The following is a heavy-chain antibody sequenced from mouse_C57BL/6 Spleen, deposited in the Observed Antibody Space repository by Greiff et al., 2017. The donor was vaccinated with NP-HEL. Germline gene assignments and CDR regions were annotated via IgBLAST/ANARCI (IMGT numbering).Heavy chain of an antibody. J-gene: IGHJ1*03. CDR1: GFTSSSYA. Sequence: EVMLVESGEGLVKPGGSLKLSCAASGFTSSSYAMSWVRQTPEKRLEWVAYISSGGDYIYYADTVKGRFTISRDNARNTLYLQMSSLKSEDTAMYYCTREGLHWYFDVWGTGTTVTVSS. CDR3: TREGLHWYFDV. CDR2: ISSGGDYI. V-gene: IGHV5-9-1*02. D-gene: IGHD3-3*01.